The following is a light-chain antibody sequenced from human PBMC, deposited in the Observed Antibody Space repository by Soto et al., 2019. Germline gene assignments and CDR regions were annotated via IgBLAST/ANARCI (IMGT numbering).Light chain of an antibody. V-gene: IGLV4-69*01. CDR1: SGHSSYA. Sequence: QLVLTQSPSASASLGVSVKLICTLSSGHSSYAIAWHQQQPEKGPRYLMKLNSDGSHSKGDGIPDRFSGSSSGAERYLTISSLQSEDEADYYCQTWGTGIMVFGGGTKLTVL. CDR2: LNSDGSH. J-gene: IGLJ2*01. CDR3: QTWGTGIMV.